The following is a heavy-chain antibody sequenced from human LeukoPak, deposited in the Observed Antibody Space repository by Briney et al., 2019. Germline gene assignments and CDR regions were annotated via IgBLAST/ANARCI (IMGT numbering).Heavy chain of an antibody. Sequence: SETLSLTCTLSGGSVSTGSYYWSWIRQPPGKGLECIGCFYFTGNTNYNPSLKSRVTISVDTSKNHFSLKLSSVTSADTAVYYCARALYGSGVFDSWGQGTLVTVSS. CDR1: GGSVSTGSYY. CDR3: ARALYGSGVFDS. D-gene: IGHD3-10*01. CDR2: FYFTGNT. J-gene: IGHJ4*02. V-gene: IGHV4-61*03.